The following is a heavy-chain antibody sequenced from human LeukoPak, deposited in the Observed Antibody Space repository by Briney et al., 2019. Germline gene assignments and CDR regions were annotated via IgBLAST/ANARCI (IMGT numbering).Heavy chain of an antibody. V-gene: IGHV3-9*01. CDR1: GFTFDDYA. CDR2: INWNSGSI. J-gene: IGHJ6*02. CDR3: AKDLGRRSHYIGMDV. Sequence: PGGSLRLSCAASGFTFDDYALHWVRLPPGKGLEWVSGINWNSGSIGYADSLKGRFTISRDNAKNSLYLQIKSLRAEDTALYYCAKDLGRRSHYIGMDVWGQGTTVTVSS.